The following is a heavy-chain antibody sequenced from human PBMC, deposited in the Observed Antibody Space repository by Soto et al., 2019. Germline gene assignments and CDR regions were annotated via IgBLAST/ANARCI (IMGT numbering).Heavy chain of an antibody. D-gene: IGHD6-19*01. CDR2: IYYSGST. V-gene: IGHV4-59*01. CDR1: GGSISSYY. Sequence: QVQLQESGPGLVKPSETPSLTCTVSGGSISSYYWSWIRQPPGKGLEWIGYIYYSGSTNYNPSLKSRVTISVDTSKNQFSLKLSSVTAADTAVYYCASSGWYGMIFDYWGQGTLVTVSS. J-gene: IGHJ4*02. CDR3: ASSGWYGMIFDY.